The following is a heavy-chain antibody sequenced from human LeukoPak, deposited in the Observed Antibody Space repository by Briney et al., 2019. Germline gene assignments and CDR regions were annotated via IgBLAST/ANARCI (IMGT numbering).Heavy chain of an antibody. CDR2: IDASGGST. V-gene: IGHV3-23*01. J-gene: IGHJ5*02. CDR1: GFTFGSYA. Sequence: PGGSLRLSCAASGFTFGSYAMTWVRQAPGKGLEWVSSIDASGGSTYYADSVKGRFTISRDNSKNTFFLQMNTLRAADTAAYYCAKGSGSGWYGWFAPWGQGTLVTVSS. D-gene: IGHD6-19*01. CDR3: AKGSGSGWYGWFAP.